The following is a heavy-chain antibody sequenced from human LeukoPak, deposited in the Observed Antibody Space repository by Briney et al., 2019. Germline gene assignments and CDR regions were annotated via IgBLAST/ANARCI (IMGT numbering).Heavy chain of an antibody. D-gene: IGHD2-15*01. V-gene: IGHV3-11*01. CDR2: ISSSGSTI. Sequence: GGSLRLSCAASGFTFSDYYMSWIRQAPGKGLEWVSYISSSGSTIYYADSVKGRFTISRDNAKNSLYLQMNSLRAEDTAVYYCARARDCSGGSCYSGYFDHWGQGTLVTVSS. CDR3: ARARDCSGGSCYSGYFDH. CDR1: GFTFSDYY. J-gene: IGHJ4*02.